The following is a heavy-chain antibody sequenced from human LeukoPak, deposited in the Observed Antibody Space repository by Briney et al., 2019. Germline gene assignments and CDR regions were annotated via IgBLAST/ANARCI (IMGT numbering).Heavy chain of an antibody. CDR2: IDHSGST. CDR3: ARGGMTYDY. Sequence: SETLSLTCAVYGGSFSGYYWSWIRQPPGKGLEWIGEIDHSGSTNYNPSLKSRVTISVDTSKNQFSLKLSSVTAADTAVYYCARGGMTYDYWGQGTLVTVSS. J-gene: IGHJ4*02. CDR1: GGSFSGYY. V-gene: IGHV4-34*01.